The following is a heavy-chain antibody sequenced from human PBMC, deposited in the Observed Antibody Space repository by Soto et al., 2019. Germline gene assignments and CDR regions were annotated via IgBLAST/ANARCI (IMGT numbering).Heavy chain of an antibody. V-gene: IGHV3-23*01. J-gene: IGHJ4*02. D-gene: IGHD1-26*01. Sequence: LRLSCAASGFIFNKSAMSWVRQAPGKGPEWVSGISASGGSTSYADSVKGRFTISRDNSKNTLYLQMNSLRADDTAVYHCAKGQNSGTYRFYFDYWGQGALVTVSS. CDR3: AKGQNSGTYRFYFDY. CDR1: GFIFNKSA. CDR2: ISASGGST.